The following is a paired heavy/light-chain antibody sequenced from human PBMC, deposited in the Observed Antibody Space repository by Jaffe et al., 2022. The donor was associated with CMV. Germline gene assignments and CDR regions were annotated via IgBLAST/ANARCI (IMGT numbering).Light chain of an antibody. J-gene: IGKJ2*01. CDR1: QSISSW. Sequence: DIQMTQSPSTLSASVGDRVTISCRASQSISSWLAWYQQKPGKAPKLLIFKASILESGVPSRFSGSGSGTEFTLTITSLQPDDFATYYCQQYNSHSYTFGQGTNLEIK. CDR2: KAS. CDR3: QQYNSHSYT. V-gene: IGKV1-5*03.
Heavy chain of an antibody. D-gene: IGHD4-17*01. CDR1: GFYFSSYS. Sequence: EVQLVESGGGLVKPGGSLRLSCATSGFYFSSYSMNWVRQAPGKGLEWVSSISSVSTYIYYADSVRGRFTISRDNAQNSVYLQMNSLRVEDTAVYYCARDLNGDYGDYPLAHWGQGTLVTVSS. V-gene: IGHV3-21*01. CDR3: ARDLNGDYGDYPLAH. CDR2: ISSVSTYI. J-gene: IGHJ4*02.